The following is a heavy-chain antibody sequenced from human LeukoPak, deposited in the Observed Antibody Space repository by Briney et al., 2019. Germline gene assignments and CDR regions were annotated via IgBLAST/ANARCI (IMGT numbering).Heavy chain of an antibody. CDR1: GYTFTGYH. CDR2: NNLNTAGT. Sequence: GASVKVSCKASGYTFTGYHIHWVRQAPGQGLEWMSSNNLNTAGTEYPQKFQGRVTVTWDTPVTTAYMELSALTYDDTATYYCAIEPTGSGHPGDVWGQGTMVTVSS. CDR3: AIEPTGSGHPGDV. D-gene: IGHD6-19*01. V-gene: IGHV1-2*02. J-gene: IGHJ3*01.